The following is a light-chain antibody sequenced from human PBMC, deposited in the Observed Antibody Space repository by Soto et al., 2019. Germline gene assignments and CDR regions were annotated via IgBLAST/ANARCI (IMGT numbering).Light chain of an antibody. V-gene: IGKV3-15*01. CDR1: KSFSHSY. CDR2: GAS. J-gene: IGKJ5*01. CDR3: QQRNIWPTVT. Sequence: EIVMTQSPATQSLSPGERVTLSLRASKSFSHSYLAWYQQKPGQAHRLIIYGASTRATGIPARFSGSGSGTEFTLTISSLEPEDSAVYYCQQRNIWPTVTFGQGTRLEIK.